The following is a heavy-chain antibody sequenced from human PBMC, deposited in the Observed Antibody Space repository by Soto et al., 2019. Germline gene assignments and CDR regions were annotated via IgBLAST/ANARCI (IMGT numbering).Heavy chain of an antibody. J-gene: IGHJ4*02. CDR1: GFTFRSYA. V-gene: IGHV3-30*18. D-gene: IGHD5-12*01. CDR2: ISYDGSNK. CDR3: AKDGRQYSGYDPNLHFDY. Sequence: QVQLVESGGGVVQPGRSLRLSCAASGFTFRSYAMHRVRQAPGKGLEWVAVISYDGSNKYYADSVKGRFTISRDVSKNTLYLQMNSLSVEDTAVYYCAKDGRQYSGYDPNLHFDYWGQGTLVTVSS.